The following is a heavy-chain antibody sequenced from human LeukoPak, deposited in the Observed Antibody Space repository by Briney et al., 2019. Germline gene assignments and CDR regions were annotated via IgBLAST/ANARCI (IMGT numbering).Heavy chain of an antibody. D-gene: IGHD3-22*01. CDR1: GFTFSSYW. CDR3: ARDRQPYYYDSSDY. CDR2: IMEDGSVK. Sequence: GGSLRLSCAASGFTFSSYWMTWVRQVPGKGLEWVANIMEDGSVKNYVDSVKGRFTISRDNAKNSLYLQMNSLRAEDTAVYYCARDRQPYYYDSSDYWGQGTLVTVSS. J-gene: IGHJ4*02. V-gene: IGHV3-7*01.